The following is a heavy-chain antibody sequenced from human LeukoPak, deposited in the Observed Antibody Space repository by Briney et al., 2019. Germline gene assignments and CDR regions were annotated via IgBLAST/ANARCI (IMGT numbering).Heavy chain of an antibody. CDR3: ARGFSNFWSGYYDPYFDY. D-gene: IGHD3-3*01. CDR1: SGSFSGYY. CDR2: INHSGST. Sequence: SETLSLTCAVYSGSFSGYYWSWIRQPPGKGLEWIGEINHSGSTNYNPSLKSRVTISVDTSKNQFSLKLSSVTAADTAVYYCARGFSNFWSGYYDPYFDYWGQGTLVTVSS. V-gene: IGHV4-34*01. J-gene: IGHJ4*02.